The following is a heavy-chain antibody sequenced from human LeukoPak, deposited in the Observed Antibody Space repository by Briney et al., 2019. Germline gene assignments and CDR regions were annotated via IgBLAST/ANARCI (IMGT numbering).Heavy chain of an antibody. Sequence: SQTLSLTCAISGDSVSSNSAAWNWIRLSPSRGLEWLGRTYYRSKWYFEYALSVNGRITITPDTSKNHFSLQLNSVSPDDTAVYYCAGGVAASGLGYWGQGTLVTVSS. V-gene: IGHV6-1*01. D-gene: IGHD2-15*01. CDR3: AGGVAASGLGY. CDR1: GDSVSSNSAA. CDR2: TYYRSKWYF. J-gene: IGHJ4*02.